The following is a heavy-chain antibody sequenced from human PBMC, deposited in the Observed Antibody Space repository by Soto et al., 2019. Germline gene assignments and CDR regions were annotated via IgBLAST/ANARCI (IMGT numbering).Heavy chain of an antibody. CDR2: INPNSWDT. Sequence: QVQLVQSGTEVKRPGDSVKVSCKASGYTFTGYYVHWVRQAPGQGLEWMGWINPNSWDTYLAQRFQGRVTMNRNTSIGTAYMELRGLASADKAEYYCAKGGAIVAAGTRVYVYNAMDVWGQGTTVTVSS. CDR3: AKGGAIVAAGTRVYVYNAMDV. J-gene: IGHJ6*02. CDR1: GYTFTGYY. D-gene: IGHD1-26*01. V-gene: IGHV1-2*02.